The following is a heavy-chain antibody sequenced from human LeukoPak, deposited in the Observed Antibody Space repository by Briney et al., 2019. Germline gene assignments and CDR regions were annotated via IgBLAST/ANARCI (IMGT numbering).Heavy chain of an antibody. V-gene: IGHV3-73*01. CDR3: TRRGYSYGYSNSFDY. D-gene: IGHD5-18*01. CDR2: IRSKANSYAT. Sequence: PGGSLRLSYAASGFTFSGSAMHWVRQASGKGLEWVGRIRSKANSYATAYAASVKGRFTISRDDSKNTAYLQMNSLKTEDTAVYYCTRRGYSYGYSNSFDYWGQGTLVTVSS. J-gene: IGHJ4*02. CDR1: GFTFSGSA.